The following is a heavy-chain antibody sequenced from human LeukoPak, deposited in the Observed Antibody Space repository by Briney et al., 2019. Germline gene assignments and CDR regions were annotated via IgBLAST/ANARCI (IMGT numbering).Heavy chain of an antibody. CDR2: ISSYSAHI. V-gene: IGHV3-21*01. Sequence: TGGSLRLSCAASGFTFSSYSMNWVRQAPGKGLEWVSSISSYSAHIYYADSVKGRFTISRDNAKNSLFLQMNSLRAEDTAVYYCAGGSSTTSYYFDYWGQGTLVTVSS. D-gene: IGHD6-13*01. J-gene: IGHJ4*02. CDR3: AGGSSTTSYYFDY. CDR1: GFTFSSYS.